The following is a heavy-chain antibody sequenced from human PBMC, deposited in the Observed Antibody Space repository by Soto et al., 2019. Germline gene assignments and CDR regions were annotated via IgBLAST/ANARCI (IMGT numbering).Heavy chain of an antibody. CDR3: ARGGSGYVWFNEY. J-gene: IGHJ4*02. CDR1: GYIFTAYS. Sequence: ASVKVSCKASGYIFTAYSIHWLRQAPGQGLEWLGIINSGSGFTTYSQKFQGRVTMTRDTSTSTVYMDLSSLRSEDTAMYYCARGGSGYVWFNEYWGQGTLVTVSS. CDR2: INSGSGFT. D-gene: IGHD3-22*01. V-gene: IGHV1-46*01.